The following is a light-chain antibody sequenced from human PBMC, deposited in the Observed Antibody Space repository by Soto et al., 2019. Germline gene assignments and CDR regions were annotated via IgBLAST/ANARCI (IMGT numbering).Light chain of an antibody. V-gene: IGLV2-14*01. Sequence: QSALTQPASVSGSPGQSITISCTGTSSDVGGYKYVSWYQQHPGKAPELMIYEVSNRPSGVSNRFSGSKSGNTASLTISGLQAEDEADYYCSSYTSSSTWVFGGGTKLTVL. J-gene: IGLJ2*01. CDR3: SSYTSSSTWV. CDR2: EVS. CDR1: SSDVGGYKY.